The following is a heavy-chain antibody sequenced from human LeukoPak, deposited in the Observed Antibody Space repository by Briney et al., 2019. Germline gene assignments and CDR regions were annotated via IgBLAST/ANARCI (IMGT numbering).Heavy chain of an antibody. Sequence: ASVKVSCKASGYTFTSYDINWVRQATGQGLEWMGWMNPNSGNTGYAQKFQGRVTMTRNTSISTAYMELSSLRSEDTAVYYCARVASSWYSFSYYYYGMDVWGQGTTVTVSS. CDR1: GYTFTSYD. CDR2: MNPNSGNT. J-gene: IGHJ6*02. V-gene: IGHV1-8*01. D-gene: IGHD6-13*01. CDR3: ARVASSWYSFSYYYYGMDV.